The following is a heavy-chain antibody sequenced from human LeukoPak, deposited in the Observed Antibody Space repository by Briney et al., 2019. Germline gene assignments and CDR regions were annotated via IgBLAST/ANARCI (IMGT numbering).Heavy chain of an antibody. J-gene: IGHJ6*02. V-gene: IGHV3-23*01. D-gene: IGHD4-11*01. CDR3: AKDYSNPRSSMDV. CDR1: GFTFSSYA. Sequence: GASLRLSCAASGFTFSSYAMSWVRQAPGKGLEWVSGISGSGGSTYYADSVKGRFTISRDNYKNTLYLQMNSLRAEDTAVYYCAKDYSNPRSSMDVWGQGTTVTVSS. CDR2: ISGSGGST.